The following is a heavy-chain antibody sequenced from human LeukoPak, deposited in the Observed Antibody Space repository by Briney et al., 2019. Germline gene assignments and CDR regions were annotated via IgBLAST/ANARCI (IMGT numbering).Heavy chain of an antibody. CDR3: ARGRVTAITDDAFDI. D-gene: IGHD2-21*02. CDR1: GFTFSSYG. J-gene: IGHJ3*02. V-gene: IGHV3-13*01. Sequence: GGSLRLSCAASGFTFSSYGMHWVRQATGKGLEWVSAIGTAGDTYYPGSVKGRFTISRENAKNSLYLQMNSLRAGDTAVYYCARGRVTAITDDAFDIWGQGTMVTVSS. CDR2: IGTAGDT.